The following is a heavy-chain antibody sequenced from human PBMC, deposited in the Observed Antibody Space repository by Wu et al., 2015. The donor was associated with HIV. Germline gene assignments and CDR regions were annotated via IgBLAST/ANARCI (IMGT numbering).Heavy chain of an antibody. CDR3: ARVDTAMVTLDAFDI. CDR1: GYTFTGYY. CDR2: INPNSGGT. Sequence: VQLVQSGAEVKKPGASVKVSCKASGYTFTGYYMHWVRQAPGQGLEWMGWINPNSGGTNYAQKFQGRVTMTRDTSISTAYMELSRLRSDDTAVYYCARVDTAMVTLDAFDIWGQGTMVTVSS. D-gene: IGHD5-18*01. J-gene: IGHJ3*02. V-gene: IGHV1-2*02.